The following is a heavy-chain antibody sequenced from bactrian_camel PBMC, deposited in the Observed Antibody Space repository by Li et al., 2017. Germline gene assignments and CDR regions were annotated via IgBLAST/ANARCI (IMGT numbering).Heavy chain of an antibody. CDR2: IVHHDGNT. CDR1: GYTVSNSC. J-gene: IGHJ6*01. CDR3: AADPASWQFGY. V-gene: IGHV3-3*01. Sequence: HVQLVESGGGSVQAGGSLRLSCVASGYTVSNSCMGWFRQAPGKEREGVAAIVHHDGNTRYADSVKGRFTISQDIAKNTVYLQMNSLKSEDTALYYCAADPASWQFGYWGQGTQVTVS. D-gene: IGHD6*01.